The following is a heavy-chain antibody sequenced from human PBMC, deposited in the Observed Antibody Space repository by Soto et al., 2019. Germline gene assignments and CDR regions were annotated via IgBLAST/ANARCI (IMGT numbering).Heavy chain of an antibody. CDR2: IIPIFGTA. D-gene: IGHD2-2*02. V-gene: IGHV1-69*13. Sequence: ASVKVSCKASGGTFSSYAISWVRQAPGQGLEWMGGIIPIFGTANYAQKFQGRVTITADESTSTAYMELSTLKPEDTAVYYCARGQGAAIGDYYYHGMDVWGQGTTVTVSS. J-gene: IGHJ6*02. CDR1: GGTFSSYA. CDR3: ARGQGAAIGDYYYHGMDV.